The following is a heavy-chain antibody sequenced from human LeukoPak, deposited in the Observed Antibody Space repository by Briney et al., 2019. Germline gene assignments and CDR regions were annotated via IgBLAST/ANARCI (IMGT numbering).Heavy chain of an antibody. D-gene: IGHD6-13*01. Sequence: GGSLRLSCAASGFSFDDYVMHWVRQAPGKGLEWVSLISWDGGGTYYADSVKGRFTISRDNSKNSLYLQMNSLRAEDTSLYYCAKDIRGSTSWYGLDYWGQGTLVTVSS. CDR2: ISWDGGGT. CDR1: GFSFDDYV. J-gene: IGHJ4*02. CDR3: AKDIRGSTSWYGLDY. V-gene: IGHV3-43D*03.